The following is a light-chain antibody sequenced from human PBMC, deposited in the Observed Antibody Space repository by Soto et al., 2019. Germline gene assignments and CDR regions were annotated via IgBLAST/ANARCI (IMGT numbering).Light chain of an antibody. V-gene: IGKV1-5*03. CDR3: QHYNGYPHT. CDR1: QSISTW. J-gene: IGKJ2*01. CDR2: KAS. Sequence: DIQMTQSPSTLSASVGDRVTITCRASQSISTWLAWYQQKPGKAPKLLIYKASSLRNGVPSRFSGSGSGTEFTLTIYRLQPDDFASYYCQHYNGYPHTFGQGTKLEIK.